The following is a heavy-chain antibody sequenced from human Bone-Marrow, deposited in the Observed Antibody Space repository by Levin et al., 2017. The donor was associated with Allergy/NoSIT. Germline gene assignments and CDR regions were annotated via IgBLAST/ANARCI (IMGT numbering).Heavy chain of an antibody. CDR2: ISDSGDT. Sequence: SETLSLTCIVSGGSISSYYWSWIRQPPGKGLEWIGFISDSGDTNYNSSLKSRVTISVDTSKNQFSLNLRSVTAADTAVYYCARDKHHGYDSWGLGILVTISS. V-gene: IGHV4-59*01. CDR3: ARDKHHGYDS. J-gene: IGHJ4*02. CDR1: GGSISSYY. D-gene: IGHD1-14*01.